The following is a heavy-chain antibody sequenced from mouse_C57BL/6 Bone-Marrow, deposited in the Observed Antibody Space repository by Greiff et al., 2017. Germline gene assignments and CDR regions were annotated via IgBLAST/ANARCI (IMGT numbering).Heavy chain of an antibody. CDR3: ARDLTTVSAY. D-gene: IGHD1-1*01. Sequence: EVKVVESGGGLVKPGGSLKLSCAASGFTFSSYAMSWVRQTPEQRLEWVATINDGGSYTYYPDNVKGRFTISRDNAKNNLYLQMSHLKSEDTAMYYCARDLTTVSAYWGQGTLVTVSA. J-gene: IGHJ3*01. V-gene: IGHV5-4*01. CDR1: GFTFSSYA. CDR2: INDGGSYT.